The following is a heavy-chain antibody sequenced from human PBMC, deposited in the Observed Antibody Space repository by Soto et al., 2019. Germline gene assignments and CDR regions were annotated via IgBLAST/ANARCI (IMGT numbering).Heavy chain of an antibody. V-gene: IGHV3-48*02. CDR1: GFTFSSYS. CDR3: ARDRRAVTTFHDAFDI. Sequence: EVQLVESGGGLVQPGGSLRLSCAASGFTFSSYSMNWVRQAPGKGLEWVSYISSSSSTIYYADSVKGRFTISRDNAKNSLYLQMNSLRDEDTAVYYCARDRRAVTTFHDAFDIWGQGTMVTVSS. J-gene: IGHJ3*02. D-gene: IGHD4-17*01. CDR2: ISSSSSTI.